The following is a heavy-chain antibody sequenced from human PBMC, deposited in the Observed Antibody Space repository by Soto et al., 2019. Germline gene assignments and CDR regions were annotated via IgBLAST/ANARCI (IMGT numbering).Heavy chain of an antibody. CDR1: GFTFSSYA. D-gene: IGHD3-22*01. CDR2: ISGSGGST. CDR3: ANGGGSSGYPLDY. J-gene: IGHJ4*02. V-gene: IGHV3-23*01. Sequence: GSLRLSCAASGFTFSSYAMSWVRQAPGKGLEWVSAISGSGGSTYCADSVKGRFTISRDNSKNTLYLQMNSLRAEDTAVYYCANGGGSSGYPLDYGGQGTLVTGSS.